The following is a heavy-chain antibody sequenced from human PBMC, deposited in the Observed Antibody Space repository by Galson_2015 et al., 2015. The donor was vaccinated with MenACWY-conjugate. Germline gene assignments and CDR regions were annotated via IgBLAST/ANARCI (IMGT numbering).Heavy chain of an antibody. CDR3: ASDCSGGSCNSGYYYYYIDV. Sequence: SLRLSCAASGFIFSNFAMSWVRQPPGKGLEWVSGISGSGGSTYYADSVKGRFTISRDNSRDTLYLQMSSLRAEDTAVYYCASDCSGGSCNSGYYYYYIDVWGKGTTVTVSS. CDR1: GFIFSNFA. D-gene: IGHD2-15*01. CDR2: ISGSGGST. V-gene: IGHV3-23*01. J-gene: IGHJ6*03.